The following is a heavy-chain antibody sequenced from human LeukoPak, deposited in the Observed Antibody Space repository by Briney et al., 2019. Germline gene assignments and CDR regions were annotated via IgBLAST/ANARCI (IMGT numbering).Heavy chain of an antibody. J-gene: IGHJ4*02. Sequence: SGTLSLTCTASGGSISSYCWSWVRQPPGKGLVWIGYIYYSGSTNYNPSLKSRVTISVDTSKNQFSLKLSSVTATDTAVYYCARAPYEAFDYWGQGTLVTVSS. CDR1: GGSISSYC. D-gene: IGHD3-3*01. CDR3: ARAPYEAFDY. CDR2: IYYSGST. V-gene: IGHV4-59*01.